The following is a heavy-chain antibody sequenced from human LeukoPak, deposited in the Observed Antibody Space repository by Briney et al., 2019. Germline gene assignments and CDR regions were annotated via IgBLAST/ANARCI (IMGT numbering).Heavy chain of an antibody. CDR2: INSDGSST. CDR1: GFTFSSYW. V-gene: IGHV3-74*01. D-gene: IGHD6-13*01. Sequence: GGSLRLSRAASGFTFSSYWMHWVRQAPGKGLVWVSRINSDGSSTTYADSVKGRFTISRDNANNTLYLQMNSLRADDTAVYYCARGLATVGMCFDYWGQGTLVTVSS. CDR3: ARGLATVGMCFDY. J-gene: IGHJ4*02.